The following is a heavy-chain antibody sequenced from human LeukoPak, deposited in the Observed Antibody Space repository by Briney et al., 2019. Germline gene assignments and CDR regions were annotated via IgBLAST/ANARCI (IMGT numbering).Heavy chain of an antibody. CDR2: ISSSSSTI. J-gene: IGHJ4*02. Sequence: GGSLRLSCAASGFTFSSYSMNWVRQAPGKGLEWVSYISSSSSTIYYADSVKGRFTISRDNAKNSLYLQMNSLRAEDTAVYYCAREDFWSGYYSTFDYWGQGTLVTVSS. CDR1: GFTFSSYS. V-gene: IGHV3-48*01. D-gene: IGHD3-3*01. CDR3: AREDFWSGYYSTFDY.